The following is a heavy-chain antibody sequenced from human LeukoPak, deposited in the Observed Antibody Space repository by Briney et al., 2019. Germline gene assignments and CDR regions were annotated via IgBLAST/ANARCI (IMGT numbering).Heavy chain of an antibody. Sequence: PGGSLRLSCAASGFTFSSYAMSWVRQAPGKGLEWVSAISGSGGSTYYADSVKGRFTISRDNSKNTLYLQMNSLRAEDTAVYYCAKDPALHDYGDYDYWGQGTLVTVSS. V-gene: IGHV3-23*01. D-gene: IGHD4-17*01. CDR3: AKDPALHDYGDYDY. CDR1: GFTFSSYA. CDR2: ISGSGGST. J-gene: IGHJ4*02.